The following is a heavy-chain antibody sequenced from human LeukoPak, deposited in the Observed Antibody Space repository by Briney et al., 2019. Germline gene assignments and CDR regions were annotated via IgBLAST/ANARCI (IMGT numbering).Heavy chain of an antibody. CDR1: GFTFSSYG. J-gene: IGHJ5*02. D-gene: IGHD3-9*01. CDR2: ISGSGGST. CDR3: AKDDILTGYSPSEANFDP. V-gene: IGHV3-23*01. Sequence: GGSLRLSCAASGFTFSSYGMNWVRQAPGKGLEWVSAISGSGGSTYYADSVKGRFTISRDNSKDTLYLQMNSLRAEDTAVYYCAKDDILTGYSPSEANFDPWGQGTLVTVSS.